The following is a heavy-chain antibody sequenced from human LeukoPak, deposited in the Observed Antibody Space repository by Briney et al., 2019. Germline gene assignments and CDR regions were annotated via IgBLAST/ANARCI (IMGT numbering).Heavy chain of an antibody. CDR2: ISSSGNTI. J-gene: IGHJ4*02. D-gene: IGHD6-19*01. CDR3: ARLQYSSGYY. CDR1: GFTFSSYE. Sequence: GGSLRLSCAVSGFTFSSYEMIWVRQAPGKGLAWVSYISSSGNTIYYADSVKGRFTISRDNAKNSLYLQMNSLRAEDTAVYYCARLQYSSGYYWGQGTLVTVSS. V-gene: IGHV3-48*03.